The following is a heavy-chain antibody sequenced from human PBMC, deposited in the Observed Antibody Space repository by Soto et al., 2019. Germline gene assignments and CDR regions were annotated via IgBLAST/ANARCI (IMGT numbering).Heavy chain of an antibody. D-gene: IGHD3-16*02. CDR1: GFTFSDYY. CDR2: ISSSGSTI. J-gene: IGHJ4*02. V-gene: IGHV3-11*01. CDR3: ARTYDFLWGSFRPWGGGYFDY. Sequence: GGSLRLSCAASGFTFSDYYMSWIRQAPGKGLEWVSYISSSGSTIYYADSVKGRFTISRDNAKNSLYLQMNSLRAEDRGVDYCARTYDFLWGSFRPWGGGYFDYWGQGTLVTVSS.